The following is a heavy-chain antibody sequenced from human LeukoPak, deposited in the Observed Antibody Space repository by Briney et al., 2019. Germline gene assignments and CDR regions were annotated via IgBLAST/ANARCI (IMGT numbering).Heavy chain of an antibody. V-gene: IGHV4-31*03. CDR1: GGSISSGGYY. J-gene: IGHJ4*02. D-gene: IGHD5-24*01. Sequence: SETLSLTCTVSGGSISSGGYYWSWIRQHPGKGLEWIGYIYYSGSTYYNPSLKSRVTISVDTSKNQFSLKLSSVTAADTAVYYCARETEEMATIFDYWGQGTLVTVSS. CDR2: IYYSGST. CDR3: ARETEEMATIFDY.